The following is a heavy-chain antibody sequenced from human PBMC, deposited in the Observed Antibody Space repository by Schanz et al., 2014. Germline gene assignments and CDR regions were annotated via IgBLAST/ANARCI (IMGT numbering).Heavy chain of an antibody. V-gene: IGHV3-74*01. CDR2: ISDSGDTA. J-gene: IGHJ3*02. CDR1: GFTFSPYW. Sequence: EVQLVESGGGLVQPGGSLRLSCGSSGFTFSPYWMHWVRQAPGKGLVWVSLISDSGDTAYYADSVKGRFTISRDNSKNTLFLQMNSLRAEDTAVYYCAKSDAFDIWGQGTLVTVSS. CDR3: AKSDAFDI.